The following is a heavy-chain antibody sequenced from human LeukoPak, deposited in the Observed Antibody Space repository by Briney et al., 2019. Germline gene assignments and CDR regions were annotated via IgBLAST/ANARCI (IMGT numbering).Heavy chain of an antibody. CDR1: GFTFSSYG. CDR3: AKKRWRDTAMAPLDY. CDR2: ISGSGGST. J-gene: IGHJ6*04. V-gene: IGHV3-23*01. Sequence: GGSLRLSCAASGFTFSSYGMSWVRQAPGKGLEWVSAISGSGGSTYYADSVKGRFTISRDNSKNTLYLQMNSLRAEDTAVYYCAKKRWRDTAMAPLDYWGKGTTVTVSS. D-gene: IGHD5-18*01.